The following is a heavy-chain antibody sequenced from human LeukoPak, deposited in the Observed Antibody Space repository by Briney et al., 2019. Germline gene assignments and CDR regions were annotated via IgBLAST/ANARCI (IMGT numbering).Heavy chain of an antibody. CDR2: ITSSRNTI. V-gene: IGHV3-48*03. CDR1: GFTFSSSE. Sequence: GGSLRLSCAASGFTFSSSEMNWVRQAPGKGLEWVSYITSSRNTIYYADSVKGRFTISRDNAKNSLYLQMNSLRADDTAVYYCARSLPFYDYIWGSFGFDYWGQGALVTVSS. CDR3: ARSLPFYDYIWGSFGFDY. D-gene: IGHD3-16*01. J-gene: IGHJ4*02.